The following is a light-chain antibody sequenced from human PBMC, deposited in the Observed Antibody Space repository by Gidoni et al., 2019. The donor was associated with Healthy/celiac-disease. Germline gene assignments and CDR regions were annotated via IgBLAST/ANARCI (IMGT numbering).Light chain of an antibody. V-gene: IGKV1-39*01. J-gene: IGKJ1*01. CDR2: AAT. Sequence: DIQITHSPSSLSASVGDRVTITCRASHSISSYLNWYQQKPGKAPKLLIYAATSLQSGVPSRLRGRGSGTDFTLNISSLKPEDCATYYCQQSYSTPRTFGQGTKVEIK. CDR3: QQSYSTPRT. CDR1: HSISSY.